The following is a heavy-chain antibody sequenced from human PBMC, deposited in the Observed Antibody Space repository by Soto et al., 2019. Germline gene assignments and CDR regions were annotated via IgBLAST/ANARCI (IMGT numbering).Heavy chain of an antibody. J-gene: IGHJ4*02. CDR3: AKGGWLDS. CDR2: IRESGDTT. D-gene: IGHD6-19*01. Sequence: EVQLLESGGGLVQPGESLRLSCAASGFRFSTYAMTWVRQAPGKGLEWVAIIRESGDTTYYADSVKGRFTISRDNSKNTLSLQMSRLRVEDTALYYCAKGGWLDSWGQGTLVTVSS. V-gene: IGHV3-23*01. CDR1: GFRFSTYA.